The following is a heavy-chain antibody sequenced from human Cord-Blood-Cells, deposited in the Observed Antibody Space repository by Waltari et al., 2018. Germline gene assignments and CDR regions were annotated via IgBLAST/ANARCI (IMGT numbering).Heavy chain of an antibody. V-gene: IGHV4-34*01. CDR2: INHSGST. CDR1: GGSFSGYY. CDR3: ARDSGSYYNR. J-gene: IGHJ4*02. D-gene: IGHD3-10*01. Sequence: QVQLQQWGAGLLKPSETLSLTCAVYGGSFSGYYWSWIRQPPGKGLEWIGEINHSGSTNYNPSIKSRVTISVDTSKNQFSLKLSSVTAADTAVYYCARDSGSYYNRWGQGTLVTVSS.